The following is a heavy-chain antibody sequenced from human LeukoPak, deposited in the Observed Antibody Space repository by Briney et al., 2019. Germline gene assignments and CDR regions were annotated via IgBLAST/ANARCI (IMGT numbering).Heavy chain of an antibody. J-gene: IGHJ6*03. V-gene: IGHV3-11*01. Sequence: GGSLRLSCAASGFTFSDYYMSWIRQAPGKGLEWVSYISSSGSTIYYADSVKGRFTISRDNAKNSLYLQMNSLRAEDTAVYYCARDVRGGSGSYYYYYYMDVWGKGTTVTISS. D-gene: IGHD3-10*01. CDR2: ISSSGSTI. CDR3: ARDVRGGSGSYYYYYYMDV. CDR1: GFTFSDYY.